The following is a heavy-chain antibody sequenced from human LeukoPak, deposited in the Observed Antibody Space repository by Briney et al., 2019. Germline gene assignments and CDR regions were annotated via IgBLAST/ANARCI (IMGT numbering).Heavy chain of an antibody. D-gene: IGHD2-2*01. CDR1: GGSISSYY. CDR3: ARGVVPAAQGGYYYYGMDV. J-gene: IGHJ6*02. CDR2: IYTSGST. V-gene: IGHV4-4*07. Sequence: SETLSLTCTVSGGSISSYYWSWIRQPAGKGRDWTGRIYTSGSTNYNPSLKSRVTMSVDTSKNQFFLKLSSVTAADTAVYYCARGVVPAAQGGYYYYGMDVWGQGTTVTVSS.